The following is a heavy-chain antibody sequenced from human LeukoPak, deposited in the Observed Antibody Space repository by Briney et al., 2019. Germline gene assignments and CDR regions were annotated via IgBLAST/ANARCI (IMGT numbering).Heavy chain of an antibody. CDR1: GGSISSYY. Sequence: SETLSLTCTVSGGSISSYYWSWIRQPPGKGLEWSGYIYTSGSTNYNPSLKSRVTISVDTSKKQFSLKLSSVTAADTALYYGARSGPLNWFDPWGQGTLVTVSS. V-gene: IGHV4-4*09. CDR3: ARSGPLNWFDP. J-gene: IGHJ5*02. CDR2: IYTSGST.